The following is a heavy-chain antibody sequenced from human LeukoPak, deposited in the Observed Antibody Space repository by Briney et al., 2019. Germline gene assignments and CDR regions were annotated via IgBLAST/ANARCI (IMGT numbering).Heavy chain of an antibody. CDR1: GGSISSSSYY. V-gene: IGHV4-39*01. Sequence: SETLSLTCTVSGGSISSSSYYWGWIRQPPGKGLEWIGSIYYSGSTYYNPSLKSRVTISVDTSKNQSSLKLSSVAAADTAVYYCANTILGDYYYYYMDVWGKGTTVTVSS. D-gene: IGHD3-3*01. J-gene: IGHJ6*03. CDR2: IYYSGST. CDR3: ANTILGDYYYYYMDV.